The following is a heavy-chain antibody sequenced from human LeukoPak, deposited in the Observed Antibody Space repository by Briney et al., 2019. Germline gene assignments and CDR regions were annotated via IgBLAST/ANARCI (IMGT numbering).Heavy chain of an antibody. CDR1: GYSFTSYW. D-gene: IGHD1-26*01. J-gene: IGHJ6*03. CDR3: ARHIGTWELLGTHYYYYMDV. Sequence: GESLKISCKGSGYSFTSYWIGWVRQMPGKGLEWMGIIYPGDSDTRYSPSFQGQVTISADKSISTAYLQWSSLKASDTAMYYCARHIGTWELLGTHYYYYMDVWGKGTTVTVSS. CDR2: IYPGDSDT. V-gene: IGHV5-51*01.